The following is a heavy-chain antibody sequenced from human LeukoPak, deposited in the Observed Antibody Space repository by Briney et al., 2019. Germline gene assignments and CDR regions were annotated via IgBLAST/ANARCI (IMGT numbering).Heavy chain of an antibody. Sequence: ASVKVSCKASVYTFSSYYMHWVRQAPGQGLEWVGLINPTGDSTNYAQNFRGRVTMTRDTSTNTVYMDLSSLRSEDTAVYYCARETSGGYFDYWGQGTLVTVSS. CDR3: ARETSGGYFDY. V-gene: IGHV1-46*01. J-gene: IGHJ4*02. D-gene: IGHD4-23*01. CDR1: VYTFSSYY. CDR2: INPTGDST.